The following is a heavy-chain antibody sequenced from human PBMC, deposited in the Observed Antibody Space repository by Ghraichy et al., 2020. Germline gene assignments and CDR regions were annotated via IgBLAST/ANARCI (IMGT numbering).Heavy chain of an antibody. J-gene: IGHJ4*02. CDR3: ARDLSLLYADY. Sequence: GESLNISCAASGFTFSSYSMNWVRQAPGKGLEWVSSISSSSSYIYYADSVKGRFTISRDNAKNSLYLQMNSLRAEDTAVYYCARDLSLLYADYWGQGTLVTVSS. V-gene: IGHV3-21*01. D-gene: IGHD3-3*01. CDR2: ISSSSSYI. CDR1: GFTFSSYS.